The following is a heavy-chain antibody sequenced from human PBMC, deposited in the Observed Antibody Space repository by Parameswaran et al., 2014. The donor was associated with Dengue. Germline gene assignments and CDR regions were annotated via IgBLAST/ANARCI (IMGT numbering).Heavy chain of an antibody. CDR3: ATAWNDPHYSDY. Sequence: VRQAPGKGLEWVSAIGGRGDSPWYADSVKGRFTISRDNSENTLFLQMSSLRADDTAVYYCATAWNDPHYSDYWGQGTLVTVSS. CDR2: IGGRGDSP. D-gene: IGHD1-1*01. J-gene: IGHJ4*02. V-gene: IGHV3-23*01.